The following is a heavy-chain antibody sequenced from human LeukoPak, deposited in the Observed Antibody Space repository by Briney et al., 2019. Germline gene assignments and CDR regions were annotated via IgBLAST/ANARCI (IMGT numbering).Heavy chain of an antibody. CDR3: ASTWNYLYFDY. Sequence: GGSLRLSCAGSGFTFSSYWMSWVRQAPGRGLEWVASIKRDGSEEYYVDSVKGRFTISRDNAKNSVYLQMNSLRAEDTAVYYCASTWNYLYFDYWGQGTLVTVSS. J-gene: IGHJ4*02. CDR1: GFTFSSYW. CDR2: IKRDGSEE. D-gene: IGHD1-7*01. V-gene: IGHV3-7*01.